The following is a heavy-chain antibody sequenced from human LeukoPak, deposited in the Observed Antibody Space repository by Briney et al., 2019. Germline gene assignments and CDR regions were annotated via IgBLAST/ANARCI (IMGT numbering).Heavy chain of an antibody. Sequence: PSETLSLACTLSVGSISSSSYGWGWIRQRPEEGLDWLGSIYYSGSNYYNLSLKSRVTISVDTSKNQFSLKLSSVTAADTAVYYCARERAPTTYYDILTGYYKPFDYWGQGTLVTVSS. CDR1: VGSISSSSYG. CDR2: IYYSGSN. V-gene: IGHV4-39*07. CDR3: ARERAPTTYYDILTGYYKPFDY. D-gene: IGHD3-9*01. J-gene: IGHJ4*02.